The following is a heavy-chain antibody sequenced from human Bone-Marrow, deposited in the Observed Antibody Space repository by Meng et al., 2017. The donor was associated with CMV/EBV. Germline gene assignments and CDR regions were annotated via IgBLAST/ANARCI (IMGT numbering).Heavy chain of an antibody. CDR3: ARDVSTWIQQRAYGMDV. Sequence: GESLKISCAASGFTFSSYAMSWVRQAPGKGLEWVSAISGSGGSTYYADSVKGRFTISRDNSKNTLYLQMNSLRAEDTAVYYCARDVSTWIQQRAYGMDVWGQGTTVTVSS. D-gene: IGHD5-18*01. CDR1: GFTFSSYA. CDR2: ISGSGGST. V-gene: IGHV3-23*01. J-gene: IGHJ6*02.